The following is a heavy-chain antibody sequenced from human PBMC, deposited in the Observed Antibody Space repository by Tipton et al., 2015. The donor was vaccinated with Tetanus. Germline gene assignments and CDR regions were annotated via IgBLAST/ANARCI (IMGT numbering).Heavy chain of an antibody. CDR3: ARVRDGGLSFAY. J-gene: IGHJ4*02. Sequence: SLRLSCAASGFIFSHFPMHWVRQAPGMELEYLSSILDERTTLYANSVKGRFTISRDNSKNTLYLQMDSLRDEDMAVYYCARVRDGGLSFAYWGQGALVTVSS. V-gene: IGHV3-64*01. D-gene: IGHD4-23*01. CDR2: ILDERTT. CDR1: GFIFSHFP.